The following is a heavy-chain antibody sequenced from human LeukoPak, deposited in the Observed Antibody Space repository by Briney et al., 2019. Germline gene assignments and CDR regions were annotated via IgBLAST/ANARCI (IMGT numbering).Heavy chain of an antibody. V-gene: IGHV4-39*07. CDR2: VYYNGDT. J-gene: IGHJ4*02. Sequence: PSETLSLTCSVSGGSITNYGYYWGWIRQTPGKGLEWIASVYYNGDTVYKPSLKSRLTIFVDTSKNQFFLKLNSVTAADTAVYYCARDQGVYFEVWGQGTRVTVSS. CDR1: GGSITNYGYY. CDR3: ARDQGVYFEV. D-gene: IGHD2-8*01.